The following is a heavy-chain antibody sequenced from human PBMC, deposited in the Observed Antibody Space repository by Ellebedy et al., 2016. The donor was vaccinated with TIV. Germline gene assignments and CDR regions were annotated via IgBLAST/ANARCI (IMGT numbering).Heavy chain of an antibody. V-gene: IGHV3-21*01. Sequence: GESLKISCAASGFTFSSYSMNWVRQAPGKGLEWVSSISSSSSYIYYADSVKGRFTISRDNAKNSLYLQMNSLRAEDTAMYYCARVIVVLNDAFDMWGQGTVVTVSS. CDR3: ARVIVVLNDAFDM. CDR1: GFTFSSYS. D-gene: IGHD3-22*01. CDR2: ISSSSSYI. J-gene: IGHJ3*02.